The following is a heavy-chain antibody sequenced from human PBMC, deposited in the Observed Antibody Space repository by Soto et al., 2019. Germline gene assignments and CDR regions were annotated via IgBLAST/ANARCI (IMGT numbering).Heavy chain of an antibody. J-gene: IGHJ4*02. CDR1: GFTFSGSA. CDR3: TRRQDDFWSGSDY. Sequence: GGSLRLSCAASGFTFSGSAMHWVRQASGKGLEWVGRIRSKANSYATAYAASVKGRFTISRDDSKNTAYLQMNSLKTEDTAVYYCTRRQDDFWSGSDYWGQGTLVTVSS. D-gene: IGHD3-3*01. CDR2: IRSKANSYAT. V-gene: IGHV3-73*01.